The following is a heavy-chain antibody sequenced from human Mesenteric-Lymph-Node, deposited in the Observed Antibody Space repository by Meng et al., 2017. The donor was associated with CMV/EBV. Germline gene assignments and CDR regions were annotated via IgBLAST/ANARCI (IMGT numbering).Heavy chain of an antibody. CDR1: EFTFSSYA. V-gene: IGHV3-23*01. CDR2: ISASGGTS. D-gene: IGHD6-13*01. J-gene: IGHJ4*02. Sequence: GGSLRLSCAASEFTFSSYAMTWARQAPGKGLEWVSVISASGGTSYYADSVKGRFTISRDNSKDTLYLQMNSLRAEDTAVYYCARDVGSSSWYGYFDYWGQGTLVTVSS. CDR3: ARDVGSSSWYGYFDY.